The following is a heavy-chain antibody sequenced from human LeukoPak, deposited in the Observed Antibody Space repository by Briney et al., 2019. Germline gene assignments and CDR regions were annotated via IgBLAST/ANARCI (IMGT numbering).Heavy chain of an antibody. Sequence: ASVKVSCKVSGYTLTELSMHWVRQAPGKGLEWMGGFDPEDGETIYAQKFQGRVTMTEDTSTDTAYMELSSLRSEDTAVYYCATDNDYGDYDWFDPWGQGTLVTVSS. CDR2: FDPEDGET. CDR1: GYTLTELS. D-gene: IGHD4-17*01. V-gene: IGHV1-24*01. CDR3: ATDNDYGDYDWFDP. J-gene: IGHJ5*02.